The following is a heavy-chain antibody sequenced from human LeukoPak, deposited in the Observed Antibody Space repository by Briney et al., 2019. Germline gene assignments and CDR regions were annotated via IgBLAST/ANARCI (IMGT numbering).Heavy chain of an antibody. V-gene: IGHV3-48*02. CDR3: ARGYCSSNSCAFDY. D-gene: IGHD2-2*01. Sequence: GRSLRLSCAASVFTFSSYSMNWVRQAPGEGLEWVSYISGSSNTIYYADSVKGRFTISRDTAKNSLYLQMNSLRDEDSAVYYCARGYCSSNSCAFDYWGQGTLVTVSS. CDR2: ISGSSNTI. CDR1: VFTFSSYS. J-gene: IGHJ4*02.